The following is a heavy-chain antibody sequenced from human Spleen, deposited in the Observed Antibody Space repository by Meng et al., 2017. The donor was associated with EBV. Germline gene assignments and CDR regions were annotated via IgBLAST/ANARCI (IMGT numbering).Heavy chain of an antibody. CDR2: ISGYNGNR. CDR1: GDTCDTYG. J-gene: IGHJ6*02. D-gene: IGHD3-3*01. Sequence: QVPLGQSGDEVKKPGAEVKVSWKASGDTCDTYGISWWRQGPGQGLEWMGWISGYNGNREYAQKFQGRVTMTADTSTSASYMELRSLRPDDTAVYYCARDGRGTEPLTVYYHFYGMDVWGQGTTVTVSS. V-gene: IGHV1-18*01. CDR3: ARDGRGTEPLTVYYHFYGMDV.